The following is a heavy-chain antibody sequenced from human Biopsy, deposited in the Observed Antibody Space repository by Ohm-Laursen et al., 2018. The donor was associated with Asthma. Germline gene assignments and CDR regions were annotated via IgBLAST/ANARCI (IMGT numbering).Heavy chain of an antibody. V-gene: IGHV4-59*04. CDR1: GGSITSFY. CDR2: IYKSGQV. D-gene: IGHD1-26*01. J-gene: IGHJ3*02. CDR3: ARQKLVAAEGPFDM. Sequence: SETLSLTCTVSGGSITSFYWSWIRQPPGKGLEWIGNIYKSGQVYYNLSLKSRVIISVDTSKNQFSLQLRSVTAADTAVYYCARQKLVAAEGPFDMWGQGTMVSVSS.